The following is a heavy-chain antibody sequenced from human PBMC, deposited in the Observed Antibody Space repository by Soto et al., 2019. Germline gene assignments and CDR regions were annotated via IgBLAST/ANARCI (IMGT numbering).Heavy chain of an antibody. CDR1: GFSLSTSGVG. CDR2: IYWDDDK. J-gene: IGHJ4*02. D-gene: IGHD1-26*01. CDR3: AHRPLGATDH. Sequence: QITLKESGPTLVKPTQTLTLTCTFSGFSLSTSGVGVGWIRQPPGKALEWLALIYWDDDKRYSPSLKSRLTTTMDTSKNQVVLTMTNMDPVYTATYCWAHRPLGATDHWGQGPLVTVSS. V-gene: IGHV2-5*02.